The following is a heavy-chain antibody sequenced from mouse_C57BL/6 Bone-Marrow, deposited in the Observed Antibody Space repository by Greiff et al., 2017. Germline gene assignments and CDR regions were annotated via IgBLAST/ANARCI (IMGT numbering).Heavy chain of an antibody. V-gene: IGHV2-9*01. CDR1: GFSLTSYG. CDR2: IWGGGST. Sequence: VKLQQSGPGLVAPSQSLSITCTVSGFSLTSYGVDWVRQTPGKGLEWLGVIWGGGSTNNNSALMSSQSIRKDNSKSQVFLKMNSLQTDDTAMYYCAKQGNSYYYAMDDWGKGTSVTVSS. J-gene: IGHJ4*01. D-gene: IGHD2-12*01. CDR3: AKQGNSYYYAMDD.